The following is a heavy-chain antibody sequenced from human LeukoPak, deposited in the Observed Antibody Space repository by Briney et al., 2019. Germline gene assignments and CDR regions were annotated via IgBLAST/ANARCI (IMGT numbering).Heavy chain of an antibody. J-gene: IGHJ4*02. D-gene: IGHD3-10*01. CDR2: IRYDGSNK. CDR1: GFTFSSYG. V-gene: IGHV3-30*02. Sequence: SGGSLRLSXAAAGFTFSSYGMHWVRQAPGKGLEWVAFIRYDGSNKYYADSVKGRFTITRDNSKNTLYLQMNGLRAEDTAVYYCAKAYGSGSYYFDYWGQGTLVTVSS. CDR3: AKAYGSGSYYFDY.